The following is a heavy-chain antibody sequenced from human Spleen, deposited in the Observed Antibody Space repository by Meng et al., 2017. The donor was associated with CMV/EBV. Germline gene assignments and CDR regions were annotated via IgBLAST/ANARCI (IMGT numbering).Heavy chain of an antibody. Sequence: GESLKISCTASGFTFGDYAMSWVRQAPGKGLEWVGFIRSKAYGGTTDFAAPVKGRFTISRDDSKSIAYLRMNSLRTEDTAVYYCTRDQFPTGGSPFDYWGQGTLVTVSS. CDR1: GFTFGDYA. CDR3: TRDQFPTGGSPFDY. J-gene: IGHJ4*02. CDR2: IRSKAYGGTT. D-gene: IGHD1-26*01. V-gene: IGHV3-49*04.